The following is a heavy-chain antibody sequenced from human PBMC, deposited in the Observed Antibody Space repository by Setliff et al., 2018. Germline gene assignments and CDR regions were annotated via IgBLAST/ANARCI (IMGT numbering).Heavy chain of an antibody. CDR3: TRARDIAPTYYYMDV. CDR1: GFTFSTYS. V-gene: IGHV3-21*01. J-gene: IGHJ6*03. CDR2: ISSTSTYI. D-gene: IGHD5-12*01. Sequence: GGSLRLSCAASGFTFSTYSFNWVRQAPGKGLEWVSAISSTSTYIYYADSVKGRFTISRDNSKNSLYLHMNSLRAEDTAVYYCTRARDIAPTYYYMDVWGKGTTVTV.